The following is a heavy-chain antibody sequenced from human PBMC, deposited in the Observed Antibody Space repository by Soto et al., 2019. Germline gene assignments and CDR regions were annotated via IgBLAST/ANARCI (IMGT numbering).Heavy chain of an antibody. Sequence: SETLSLTCTVSGGSISSSSYYWGWIRQPPGKGLEWIGSIYYSGSTYYNPSLKSRVTISVDTSKNQFSLKLSSVTAADTAVYYCARHAKRYGDYLYYFDYWGQGTLVTVSS. CDR3: ARHAKRYGDYLYYFDY. V-gene: IGHV4-39*01. CDR2: IYYSGST. J-gene: IGHJ4*02. D-gene: IGHD4-17*01. CDR1: GGSISSSSYY.